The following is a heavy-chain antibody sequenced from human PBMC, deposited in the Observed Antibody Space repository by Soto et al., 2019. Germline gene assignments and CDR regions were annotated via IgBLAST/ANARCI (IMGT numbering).Heavy chain of an antibody. V-gene: IGHV1-8*01. CDR1: GYTCTSYD. J-gene: IGHJ4*02. CDR2: MNPNTGNS. Sequence: QVQLVQSGAEVRKPGASVKVSCEASGYTCTSYDIYWVRQATGQGLEWMGWMNPNTGNSGYAQKFQGRVTMTSDTSISTAHMELSSLRSVDTAVYYCARRAETNGWNGFGADKYYFDFWGQGTLVTVSS. CDR3: ARRAETNGWNGFGADKYYFDF. D-gene: IGHD1-1*01.